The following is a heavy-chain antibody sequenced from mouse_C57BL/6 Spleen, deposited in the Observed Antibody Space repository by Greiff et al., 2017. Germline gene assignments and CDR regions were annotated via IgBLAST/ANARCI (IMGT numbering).Heavy chain of an antibody. V-gene: IGHV5-9*01. CDR1: GFTFSSYT. Sequence: EVKVVESGGGLVKPGGSLKLSCAASGFTFSSYTMSWVRQTPEKRLEWVATISGGGGNTYYPASVKGRFTIYRDNAKNTLYLQMSSLRSEDTDLYYCAREGLSSYWFAYWGQGTLVTVSA. D-gene: IGHD1-1*01. J-gene: IGHJ3*01. CDR3: AREGLSSYWFAY. CDR2: ISGGGGNT.